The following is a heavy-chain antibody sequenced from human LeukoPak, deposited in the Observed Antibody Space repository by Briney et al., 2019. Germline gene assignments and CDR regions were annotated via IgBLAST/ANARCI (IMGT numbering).Heavy chain of an antibody. CDR3: ASLYGSGSYVAYYYGMDV. J-gene: IGHJ6*02. CDR1: GFMFSDYY. V-gene: IGHV3-48*02. D-gene: IGHD3-10*01. Sequence: LPGGSLRLSCAASGFMFSDYYIFWIRQAPGKGLEWVSYISSSSSTIYYADSVKGRFTISRDNAKNSLYLQMNSLRDEDTAVYYCASLYGSGSYVAYYYGMDVWGQGTTVTVSS. CDR2: ISSSSSTI.